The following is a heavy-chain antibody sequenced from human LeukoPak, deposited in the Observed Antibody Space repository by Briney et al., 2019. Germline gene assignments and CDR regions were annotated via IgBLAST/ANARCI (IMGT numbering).Heavy chain of an antibody. CDR3: AKDPYGDYVGAFEI. V-gene: IGHV3-23*01. CDR2: ISATGGST. D-gene: IGHD4-17*01. CDR1: KFTFPSYA. Sequence: GGSLRLSCAASKFTFPSYAVGWVRQAPGKGLEWVSAISATGGSTYYADSVKGRFTISRDNSKNTLYLQMNSLRADDTAAYYCAKDPYGDYVGAFEIWGQGTLVTVSS. J-gene: IGHJ3*02.